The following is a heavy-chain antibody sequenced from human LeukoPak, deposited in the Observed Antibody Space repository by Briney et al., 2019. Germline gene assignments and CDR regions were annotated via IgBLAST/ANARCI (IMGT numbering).Heavy chain of an antibody. V-gene: IGHV1-18*01. CDR2: ISAYNGNT. J-gene: IGHJ3*02. D-gene: IGHD3-22*01. CDR1: GYTFTSYG. CDR3: AKTYYYDSSGPTAFDI. Sequence: GASVKVSCKASGYTFTSYGISWVRQAPGQGLEWMGWISAYNGNTNYAQKLQGRVTMTTDTSTSTACMELRSLRSDDTAVYYCAKTYYYDSSGPTAFDIWGQGTMVTVSS.